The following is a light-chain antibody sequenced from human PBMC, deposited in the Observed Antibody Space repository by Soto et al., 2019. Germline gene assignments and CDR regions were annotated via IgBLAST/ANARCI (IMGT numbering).Light chain of an antibody. CDR3: QQGFSRPRT. J-gene: IGKJ1*01. CDR1: QSIRND. V-gene: IGKV1-39*01. Sequence: DIQMTQSPSSLSASVGDRVTITCRASQSIRNDLNWHQQRPGKAPKLLMYTTSNLERGVPSRFSGSGSGTDFTLTINNLQPEDFGTYFCQQGFSRPRTFGLGTKVDIK. CDR2: TTS.